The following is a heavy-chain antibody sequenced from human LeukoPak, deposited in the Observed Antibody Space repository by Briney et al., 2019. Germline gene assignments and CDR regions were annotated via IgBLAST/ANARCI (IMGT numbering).Heavy chain of an antibody. CDR1: GFTFSSYS. V-gene: IGHV3-21*01. CDR2: ISSSSSYI. D-gene: IGHD2-2*02. CDR3: ARDGGYCSSTSCYTELDY. J-gene: IGHJ4*02. Sequence: GGSLRLSCAASGFTFSSYSMNWVRQAPGKGLEWVSSISSSSSYIYYADSVKGRSTISRDNAKNSLYLQMNSLRAEDTAVYYCARDGGYCSSTSCYTELDYWGQGTLVTVSS.